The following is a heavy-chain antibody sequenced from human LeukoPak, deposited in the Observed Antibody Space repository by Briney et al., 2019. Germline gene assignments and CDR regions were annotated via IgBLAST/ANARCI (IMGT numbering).Heavy chain of an antibody. J-gene: IGHJ5*02. CDR1: GGSISSYY. CDR2: IYTSGST. V-gene: IGHV4-4*07. D-gene: IGHD3-10*01. CDR3: ARGDYGSGTYLWGS. Sequence: SETLSLTCTVSGGSISSYYWSWIRQPAGKGLEWIGRIYTSGSTNYNPSLKSRVTMSVDTSKNQFSLKLSAVTAADTAVYYCARGDYGSGTYLWGSWGQGILVTVSP.